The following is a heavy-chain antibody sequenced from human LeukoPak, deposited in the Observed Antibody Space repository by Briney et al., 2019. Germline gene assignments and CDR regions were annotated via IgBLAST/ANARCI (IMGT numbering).Heavy chain of an antibody. CDR1: GASSSSYY. V-gene: IGHV4-59*01. CDR2: IYYIGTT. D-gene: IGHD6-13*01. Sequence: ASETLSLTCTVSGASSSSYYWTWIRQPPGKGLEWIGYIYYIGTTNYNPYLKSRVTISVDTSKNQFSLKLSSVIAADTAVYYCARDRGSSWYDYWGQGTLVTVSS. J-gene: IGHJ4*02. CDR3: ARDRGSSWYDY.